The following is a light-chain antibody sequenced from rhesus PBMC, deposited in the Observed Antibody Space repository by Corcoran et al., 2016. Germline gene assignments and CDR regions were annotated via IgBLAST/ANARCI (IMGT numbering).Light chain of an antibody. Sequence: DIQMTQSPSSLSASVGDTVTITFRASQGISSYLNWFKQIPGKAPKLLIYAASSLESGVPSRFRGSGSGSDFTLTISSLQPEDVAVYYCLQHKSYPLTFGGGTKVELK. CDR1: QGISSY. CDR2: AAS. V-gene: IGKV1-28*02. CDR3: LQHKSYPLT. J-gene: IGKJ4*01.